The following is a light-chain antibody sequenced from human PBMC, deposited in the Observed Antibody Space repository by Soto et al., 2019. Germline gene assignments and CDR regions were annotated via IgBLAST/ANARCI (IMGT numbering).Light chain of an antibody. CDR3: QQTNTFSYT. CDR2: TAS. Sequence: DIQMTQSPSSVSASVGDRVTITCRASQLISTWLAWYQQKPGKAPKLLIYTASSLQSGVPSRFSGSGSGTDFTLTISRLQPEDFATYYCQQTNTFSYTFGQGTKLEI. CDR1: QLISTW. V-gene: IGKV1D-12*01. J-gene: IGKJ2*01.